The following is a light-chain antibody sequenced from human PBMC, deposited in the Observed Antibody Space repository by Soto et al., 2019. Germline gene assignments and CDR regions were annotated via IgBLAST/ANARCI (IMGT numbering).Light chain of an antibody. CDR3: LLTYSSSRR. J-gene: IGLJ2*01. V-gene: IGLV7-46*01. CDR2: DTS. Sequence: QAVVTQEPSLTVSPGGAVTLTCGSSSGAVTSGHYPYWVQQKPGQAPRTLIYDTSNRQSWTPDRFSGSLLGGKAALTLSGAQPEDEAEYYCLLTYSSSRRFGGGTKLPS. CDR1: SGAVTSGHY.